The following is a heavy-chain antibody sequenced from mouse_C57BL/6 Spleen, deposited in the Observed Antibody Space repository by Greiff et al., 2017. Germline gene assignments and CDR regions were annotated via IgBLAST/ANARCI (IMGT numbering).Heavy chain of an antibody. D-gene: IGHD6-1*01. V-gene: IGHV1-64*01. CDR3: ARSRTEGASWFAY. CDR2: IHPNSGST. CDR1: GYTFTSYW. Sequence: QVQLQQPGAALVKPGASVKLSCKASGYTFTSYWMHWVKQRPGQGLEWIGMIHPNSGSTNYNEKFKSKATLTVEKSYSTAYMQLSSLTSEDSAVYYCARSRTEGASWFAYWGQGTLVTVSA. J-gene: IGHJ3*01.